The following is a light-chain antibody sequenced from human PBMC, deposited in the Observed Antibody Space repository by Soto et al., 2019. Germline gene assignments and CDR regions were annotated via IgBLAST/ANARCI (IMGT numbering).Light chain of an antibody. CDR1: QSVSSGH. V-gene: IGKV3-20*01. CDR3: QHYGNSLT. J-gene: IGKJ4*01. Sequence: DIVLTQSPGTLSLSPGESVTLSCRASQSVSSGHLAWYQQKPGQAPRLFIYGASRRATGIPDRFSGSGSGTDFTLTISRLQPEDFAVYSCQHYGNSLTFGGGTKVDIK. CDR2: GAS.